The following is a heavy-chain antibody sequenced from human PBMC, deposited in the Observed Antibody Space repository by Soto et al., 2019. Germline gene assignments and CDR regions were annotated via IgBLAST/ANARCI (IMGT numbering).Heavy chain of an antibody. Sequence: GGSLRLSCAASGFTFSSYGMSWVRQAPGKGLEWVSAITGSGGNTYYADSVKGRFTVSRDNSKDTLYLQMDSLRAEDTAVYYCSRYCIDDSCYSHYYGMDVWGQGTTVTVSS. CDR2: ITGSGGNT. V-gene: IGHV3-23*01. J-gene: IGHJ6*02. CDR3: SRYCIDDSCYSHYYGMDV. D-gene: IGHD2-15*01. CDR1: GFTFSSYG.